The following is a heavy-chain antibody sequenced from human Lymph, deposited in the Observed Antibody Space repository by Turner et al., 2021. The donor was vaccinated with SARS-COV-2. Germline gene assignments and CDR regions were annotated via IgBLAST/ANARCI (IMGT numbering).Heavy chain of an antibody. CDR2: IIINISTI. Sequence: EVQLVESGGGLVPPGGSLRLSCAASGFTFSSYSLYWVRRAQGTGVEGGSDIIINISTIYYAHSVKGRFTISRENAKNSLYLQMNSLRDEDTAVYYCARDRGGYGAYYYGMDVWGQGTTVTVSS. J-gene: IGHJ6*02. CDR1: GFTFSSYS. V-gene: IGHV3-48*02. D-gene: IGHD2-15*01. CDR3: ARDRGGYGAYYYGMDV.